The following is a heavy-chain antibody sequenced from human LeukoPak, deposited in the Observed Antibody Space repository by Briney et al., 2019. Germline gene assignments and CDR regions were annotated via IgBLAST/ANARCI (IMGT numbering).Heavy chain of an antibody. J-gene: IGHJ5*02. D-gene: IGHD3-10*02. Sequence: SQTLSLICTVSGGSISSGGYYWSWIRQHPGKGLEWIGYIYYSGSTYYNPSLKSRVTISVDTSKNQFSLKLSSVTAADTAVYYCARATVMFGEFATWGQGTLVTVSS. CDR2: IYYSGST. CDR1: GGSISSGGYY. V-gene: IGHV4-31*03. CDR3: ARATVMFGEFAT.